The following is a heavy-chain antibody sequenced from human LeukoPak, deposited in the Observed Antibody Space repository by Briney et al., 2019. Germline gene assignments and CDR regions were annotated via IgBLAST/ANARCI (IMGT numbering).Heavy chain of an antibody. V-gene: IGHV3-30*02. Sequence: PGGSLRLSYAASGFTFSSYGMHWVRQAAGKGLEWVAFIRYDGSNKYYADSVKGRCTISRDNSKNTLSLQMNSLRAEDTAVYYCPKDRDYYGSGSIFDYWAQGTLVTVSS. J-gene: IGHJ4*02. CDR3: PKDRDYYGSGSIFDY. CDR2: IRYDGSNK. D-gene: IGHD3-10*01. CDR1: GFTFSSYG.